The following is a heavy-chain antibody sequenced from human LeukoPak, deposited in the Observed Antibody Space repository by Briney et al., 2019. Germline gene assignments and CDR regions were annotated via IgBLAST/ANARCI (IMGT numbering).Heavy chain of an antibody. CDR2: INHEGGAI. D-gene: IGHD1-1*01. J-gene: IGHJ6*02. V-gene: IGHV3-7*01. CDR3: ATYINWVAGDV. Sequence: EGSLRLSCAASGFTFSESWMTWVRQVPGQGLEWVAHINHEGGAIQYVDSVKGRFTISRDNAKGSVFLQMNSLRAEDTAIYHCATYINWVAGDVWGQGTTVIVSS. CDR1: GFTFSESW.